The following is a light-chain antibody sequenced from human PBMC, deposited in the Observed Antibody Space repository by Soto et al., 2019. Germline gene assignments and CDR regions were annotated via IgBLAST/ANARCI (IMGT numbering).Light chain of an antibody. J-gene: IGKJ1*01. CDR1: QSVSSSY. V-gene: IGKV3-20*01. CDR3: QPYGTSPRT. CDR2: GTS. Sequence: EIVLTQSPGTLSLSPGERATLSCRASQSVSSSYLAWYQQKPGQAPRLLIYGTSSRATGIPDRFSGSGSGTDFTLTISRLEPADFAVYYSQPYGTSPRTFGQGTKVEIK.